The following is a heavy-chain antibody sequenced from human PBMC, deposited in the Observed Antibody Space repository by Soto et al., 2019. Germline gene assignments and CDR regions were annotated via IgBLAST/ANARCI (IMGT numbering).Heavy chain of an antibody. D-gene: IGHD2-15*01. Sequence: SETLSLTCTVSGGSVSSGSYYWSWIRQPPGKGLEWIGYIYYSGSTNYNPSLKSRVTISVDTSKNQFSLKLSSVTAADTAVYYCARDSGPYCSGGSCAGGYYYYGMDVWGQGTTVTVSS. V-gene: IGHV4-61*01. CDR3: ARDSGPYCSGGSCAGGYYYYGMDV. CDR1: GGSVSSGSYY. CDR2: IYYSGST. J-gene: IGHJ6*02.